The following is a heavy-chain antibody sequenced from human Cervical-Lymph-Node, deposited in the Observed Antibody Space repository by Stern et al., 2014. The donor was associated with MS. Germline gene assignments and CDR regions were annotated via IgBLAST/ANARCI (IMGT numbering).Heavy chain of an antibody. CDR1: GYTFTNNW. CDR2: IYPDDSDI. CDR3: ARPPPRRKWDDPNYGMDV. Sequence: EMQLVESGAEVKKPGESLKISCKGSGYTFTNNWIAWVRQMPGKGLEWMGIIYPDDSDIRYSPSLQGPVTISADKSIRTAYLPWSSLKAADSAVYYCARPPPRRKWDDPNYGMDVWCQGTTVTVSS. J-gene: IGHJ6*02. D-gene: IGHD1-1*01. V-gene: IGHV5-51*03.